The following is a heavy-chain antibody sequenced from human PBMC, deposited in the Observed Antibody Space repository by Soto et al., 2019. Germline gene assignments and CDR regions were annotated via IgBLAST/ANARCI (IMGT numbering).Heavy chain of an antibody. D-gene: IGHD3-10*01. CDR2: IFYNGKT. J-gene: IGHJ5*02. Sequence: SETLSLTCTVSGGSIDSYYWSWIRQPPGKGLGWIGYIFYNGKTNYSPSLKSRVTISVDTSKNQFSLKLSSVTAADTAVYYCVGGGRIGGGTWFDPWGQGTLVTVSS. V-gene: IGHV4-59*01. CDR3: VGGGRIGGGTWFDP. CDR1: GGSIDSYY.